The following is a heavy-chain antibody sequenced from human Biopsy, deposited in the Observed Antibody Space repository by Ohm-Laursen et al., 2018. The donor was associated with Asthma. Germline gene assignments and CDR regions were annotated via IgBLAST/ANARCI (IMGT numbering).Heavy chain of an antibody. Sequence: SVKVSCKASGYTVTRYAINWVRQAPGQGLEWMGWINTNTGNPTYAQGSTGRFVFSLDTSVNTAHLQISSLKAEDTAVYFCARMISYYDEMRDPFFDYWGQGTLVTVSS. J-gene: IGHJ4*02. D-gene: IGHD3-16*01. CDR1: GYTVTRYA. V-gene: IGHV7-4-1*02. CDR3: ARMISYYDEMRDPFFDY. CDR2: INTNTGNP.